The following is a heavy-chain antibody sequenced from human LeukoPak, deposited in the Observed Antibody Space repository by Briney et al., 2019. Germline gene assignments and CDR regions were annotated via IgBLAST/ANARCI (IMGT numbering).Heavy chain of an antibody. CDR2: IYPGDSDT. V-gene: IGHV5-51*01. CDR1: GYSFTSYW. D-gene: IGHD3-22*01. J-gene: IGHJ4*02. CDR3: ARTYYYDSSTYYPQFDY. Sequence: GESLKISCKGSGYSFTSYWIGWVRQMPGKGLEWMGIIYPGDSDTRYSPSFQGHVTISADKSISTAYLQWSSLKASDTAMYYCARTYYYDSSTYYPQFDYWGPGTLVTVSS.